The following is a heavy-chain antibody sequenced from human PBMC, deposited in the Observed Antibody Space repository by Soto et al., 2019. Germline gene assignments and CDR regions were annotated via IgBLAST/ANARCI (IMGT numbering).Heavy chain of an antibody. CDR3: ARAVTMIVVVLLP. V-gene: IGHV1-8*01. CDR2: MNPNSGNT. D-gene: IGHD3-22*01. J-gene: IGHJ3*01. Sequence: ASVKVSCKASGYTFTSYDINWVRQATGQGLEWMGWMNPNSGNTGYAQKFQGRVTMTRNTSISTAYMELSSLRSEDTAVYYCARAVTMIVVVLLPWGQGTMVTVSS. CDR1: GYTFTSYD.